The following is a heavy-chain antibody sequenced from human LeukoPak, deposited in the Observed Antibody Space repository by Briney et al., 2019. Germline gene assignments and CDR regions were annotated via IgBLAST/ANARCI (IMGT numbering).Heavy chain of an antibody. Sequence: PSETLSLTCTVSGGSISSSSYYWGWIRQPPWKGLEWIGSIYYSGSTYYNPSLKSRVTISVDTSKNQFSLKLSSVTAADTAVYYCARVMAAGTRIMLNYFDYWGQGTLVTVSS. J-gene: IGHJ4*02. V-gene: IGHV4-39*07. CDR3: ARVMAAGTRIMLNYFDY. CDR1: GGSISSSSYY. CDR2: IYYSGST. D-gene: IGHD6-13*01.